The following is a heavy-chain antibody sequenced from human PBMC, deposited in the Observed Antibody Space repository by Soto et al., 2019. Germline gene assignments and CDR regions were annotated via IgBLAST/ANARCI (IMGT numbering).Heavy chain of an antibody. D-gene: IGHD3-10*01. CDR3: ARESYTHEGFDL. CDR1: GYTFTGHV. Sequence: VQLVQSGAEVKEPGASVKVSCQASGYTFTGHVIHWVRQAPGQGLEWMGSINPNSGLRTYAERFRGRVTMTRDMSSRTVYMDLSSLTFGDTAVYYCARESYTHEGFDLWGQGKTVTVSS. J-gene: IGHJ3*01. CDR2: INPNSGLR. V-gene: IGHV1-2*02.